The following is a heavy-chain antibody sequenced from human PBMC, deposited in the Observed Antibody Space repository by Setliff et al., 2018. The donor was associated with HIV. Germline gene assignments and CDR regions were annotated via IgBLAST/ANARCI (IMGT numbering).Heavy chain of an antibody. CDR3: ARDAPYTSSWLYYSYYYGLDD. J-gene: IGHJ6*02. V-gene: IGHV3-7*01. D-gene: IGHD6-13*01. Sequence: LRLSCAASGFTFSNFWMSWVRQAPGKGLEWVANIKQDGSEKYYVGSVKGRFTISRDNANNSLYLQMNSLRAEDTALYYCARDAPYTSSWLYYSYYYGLDDWGQGTTVTVSS. CDR1: GFTFSNFW. CDR2: IKQDGSEK.